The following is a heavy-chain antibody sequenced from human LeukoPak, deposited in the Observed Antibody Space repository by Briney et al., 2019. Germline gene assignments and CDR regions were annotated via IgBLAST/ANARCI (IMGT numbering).Heavy chain of an antibody. Sequence: PGGSLRLSCAASGFTYTNAWMYWVRQAPRKGLEWVGRIKSKTDGGTSDYAAPVTGRFTISRDDSKSTLYLEMNSLKTEDTGVYYCSTLWYGAWGQGTLVTVSP. CDR2: IKSKTDGGTS. J-gene: IGHJ5*02. CDR3: STLWYGA. D-gene: IGHD3-10*01. V-gene: IGHV3-15*01. CDR1: GFTYTNAW.